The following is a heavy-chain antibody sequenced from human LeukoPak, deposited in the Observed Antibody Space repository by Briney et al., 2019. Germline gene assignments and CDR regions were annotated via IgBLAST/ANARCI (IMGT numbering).Heavy chain of an antibody. CDR2: IQYDGSKK. CDR3: AKDIGSYYDY. J-gene: IGHJ4*02. V-gene: IGHV3-30*02. CDR1: GFTFSSNG. Sequence: GGSLRLPCVASGFTFSSNGMHWVRQAPGKGLEWVTFIQYDGSKKYYADSVKGRFTISRDNSKNTLYLEMNSLRAEDTAVYYCAKDIGSYYDYWGQGILVTVSS. D-gene: IGHD3-10*01.